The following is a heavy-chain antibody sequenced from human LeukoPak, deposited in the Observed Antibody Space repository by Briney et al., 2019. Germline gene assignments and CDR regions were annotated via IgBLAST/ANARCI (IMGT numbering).Heavy chain of an antibody. CDR1: GFTFSSYD. D-gene: IGHD2-2*01. CDR2: ISGSGGST. Sequence: GGSLRLSCTASGFTFSSYDMSWVRQAPGKGLEWVSGISGSGGSTYYADTVKGRFTISRDNSKSTLYLQMNSLRAEDTAVYYCAKDRHAPGRYCSSITCFPFDPWGQGTLVTVSS. J-gene: IGHJ5*02. CDR3: AKDRHAPGRYCSSITCFPFDP. V-gene: IGHV3-23*01.